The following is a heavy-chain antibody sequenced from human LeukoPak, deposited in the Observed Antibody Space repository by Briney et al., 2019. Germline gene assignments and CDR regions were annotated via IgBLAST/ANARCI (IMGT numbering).Heavy chain of an antibody. CDR2: IGGGGGTT. D-gene: IGHD1-26*01. Sequence: GGSLRLSCAASGFTFSSYGMHWVRRAPGKGLEWVSLIGGGGGTTYYADSVKGRFTVSRDNSKNTLYLQMNSLRAEDTAVYYCANGGASTYDAFDIWGQGTMVTVSS. CDR3: ANGGASTYDAFDI. V-gene: IGHV3-23*01. CDR1: GFTFSSYG. J-gene: IGHJ3*02.